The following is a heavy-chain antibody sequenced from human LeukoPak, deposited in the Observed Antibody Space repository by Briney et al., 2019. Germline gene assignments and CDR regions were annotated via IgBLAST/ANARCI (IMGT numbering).Heavy chain of an antibody. J-gene: IGHJ3*02. CDR1: GGSISSGDYY. CDR2: IYYSGST. CDR3: ARSRPYGSADAFDI. Sequence: SQTLSLTCTVSGGSISSGDYYWSWIRQPPGKGLEWIGYIYYSGSTYYNPSLKSRVTISVDTSKNQFSLKLSSVTAADTAVYYCARSRPYGSADAFDIWGQGTMVTVSS. D-gene: IGHD3-10*01. V-gene: IGHV4-30-4*08.